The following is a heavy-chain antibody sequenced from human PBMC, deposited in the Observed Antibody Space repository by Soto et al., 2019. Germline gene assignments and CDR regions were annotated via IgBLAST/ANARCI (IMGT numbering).Heavy chain of an antibody. CDR3: ASATSIAVAGKES. J-gene: IGHJ4*02. Sequence: QVQLVQSGGAVRKPGASVKVSCKASGDTITNYGISWVRQAPGQGLEWMGWISFYNGNTKYAQNLQGRVTLTTDTSTSPAYMELRSLRSDDTAVYYCASATSIAVAGKESWGQGTLVTVSS. V-gene: IGHV1-18*01. CDR1: GDTITNYG. D-gene: IGHD6-19*01. CDR2: ISFYNGNT.